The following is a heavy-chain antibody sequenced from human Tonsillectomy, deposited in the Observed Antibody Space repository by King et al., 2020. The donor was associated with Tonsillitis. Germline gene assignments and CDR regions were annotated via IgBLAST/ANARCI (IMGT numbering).Heavy chain of an antibody. Sequence: VQLVQSGAEVKKPGASVKVSCKASGYTFSSNAISWVRQAPGQGLEWMGWISAYNGNKHYAQKFQGRVTITTDTSTSTAYMELRSLRSDDTAVYYCARDQRAAAGDYWGQGTLVTVSS. CDR3: ARDQRAAAGDY. CDR2: ISAYNGNK. D-gene: IGHD6-13*01. CDR1: GYTFSSNA. V-gene: IGHV1-18*01. J-gene: IGHJ4*02.